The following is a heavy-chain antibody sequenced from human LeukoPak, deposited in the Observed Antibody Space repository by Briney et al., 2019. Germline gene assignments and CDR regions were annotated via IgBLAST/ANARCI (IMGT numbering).Heavy chain of an antibody. D-gene: IGHD2-15*01. J-gene: IGHJ4*02. V-gene: IGHV3-21*01. Sequence: GGSLRLSCAASGFTFSRYSINWVRQAPGRGLEWVSSITSSSSYIYYADSVKGRFTISRDNAKNSLYLQMNSLRAEDTAFYYCARGPRDPNGYCSGGKCSPTYEVWGQGTLVTVLS. CDR3: ARGPRDPNGYCSGGKCSPTYEV. CDR2: ITSSSSYI. CDR1: GFTFSRYS.